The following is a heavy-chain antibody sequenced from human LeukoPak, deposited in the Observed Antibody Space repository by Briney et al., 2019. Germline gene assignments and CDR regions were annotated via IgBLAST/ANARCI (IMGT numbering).Heavy chain of an antibody. V-gene: IGHV4-34*01. CDR3: ARVGTYYNDSSGYFNAHYFDY. CDR2: INHSGNT. D-gene: IGHD3-22*01. Sequence: SETLSLTCAVYGGSFSGYYWSWIRQPPGKGLEWIGEINHSGNTNYNPSLKSRVTISVDTSKNQFSLKLSSVTAADTAVYYCARVGTYYNDSSGYFNAHYFDYWGQGTLFNVSS. J-gene: IGHJ4*02. CDR1: GGSFSGYY.